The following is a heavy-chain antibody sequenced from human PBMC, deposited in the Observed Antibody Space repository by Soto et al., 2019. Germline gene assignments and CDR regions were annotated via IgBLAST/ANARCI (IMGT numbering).Heavy chain of an antibody. CDR2: ISSSGSTV. D-gene: IGHD5-12*01. CDR3: VRYCSSTLCNGVATRTFDY. J-gene: IGHJ4*02. CDR1: RFTFSTYE. V-gene: IGHV3-48*03. Sequence: LRLSCAASRFTFSTYEMHWVRQAPGKGLEWVSCISSSGSTVYYADSVKGRFTISRDNSRNSLYLQMNSLRDEDTALYYCVRYCSSTLCNGVATRTFDYWGQGTLVTVS.